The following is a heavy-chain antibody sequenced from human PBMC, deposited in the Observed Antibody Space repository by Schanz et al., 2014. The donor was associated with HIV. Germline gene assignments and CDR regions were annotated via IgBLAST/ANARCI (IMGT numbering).Heavy chain of an antibody. V-gene: IGHV3-33*01. CDR3: ARTSRIVIPDRDPRLSYLYGMDV. Sequence: QVQLLESGGGLVQPGRSLRLSCAASGFTFSSYGMHWVRQAPGKGLEWVAVLWHDGTNKYYVDSVKDRFTISRDNSKNTLYLQMNGLRADDPAVYYCARTSRIVIPDRDPRLSYLYGMDVWGQGTTVTVSS. CDR1: GFTFSSYG. J-gene: IGHJ6*02. D-gene: IGHD1-26*01. CDR2: LWHDGTNK.